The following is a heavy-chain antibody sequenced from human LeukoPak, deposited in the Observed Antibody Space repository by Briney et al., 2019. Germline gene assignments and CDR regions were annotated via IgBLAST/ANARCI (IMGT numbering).Heavy chain of an antibody. Sequence: SVKVSCKASGGTFSSYAISWVRQAPGQGLEWMGRIIPILGIANYAQKFQGRVTITADKSTSTAYMELSSLRSDDTAVYYCARSCSGGSCYWGAFDIWGQGTMVTVSS. CDR2: IIPILGIA. CDR1: GGTFSSYA. D-gene: IGHD2-15*01. V-gene: IGHV1-69*04. CDR3: ARSCSGGSCYWGAFDI. J-gene: IGHJ3*02.